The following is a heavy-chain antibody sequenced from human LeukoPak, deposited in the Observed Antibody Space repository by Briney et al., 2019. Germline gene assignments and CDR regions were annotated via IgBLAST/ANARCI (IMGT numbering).Heavy chain of an antibody. CDR1: GDSITNSRYY. CDR2: VHSSGTT. V-gene: IGHV4-61*09. CDR3: ARSLLAVYFDF. J-gene: IGHJ4*02. Sequence: PSQTLSLTCTVSGDSITNSRYYWNWIRQPAGKGLEWLGNVHSSGTTNYLPSLWSRVTVSLDTSKNQFSLKLTSVSAADTAVYYGARSLLAVYFDFWGPGIPVSVSS.